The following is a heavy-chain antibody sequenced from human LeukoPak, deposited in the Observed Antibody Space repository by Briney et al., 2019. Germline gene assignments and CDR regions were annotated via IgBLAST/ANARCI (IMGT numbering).Heavy chain of an antibody. CDR2: ISYDGSNE. J-gene: IGHJ4*02. V-gene: IGHV3-30*18. Sequence: GRSLRLSCAASGFIFSSYGMHWVRQAPGKGLEWVAVISYDGSNEYYADSVKGRFTISRDNSKNTLYLQMNSLRAEDTAVYYCAKGVDVELDYWGQGTLVTVSS. CDR1: GFIFSSYG. CDR3: AKGVDVELDY. D-gene: IGHD3-10*01.